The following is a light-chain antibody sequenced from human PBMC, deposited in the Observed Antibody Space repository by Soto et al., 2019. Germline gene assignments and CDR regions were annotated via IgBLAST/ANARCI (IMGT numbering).Light chain of an antibody. CDR2: GAS. V-gene: IGKV3-15*01. Sequence: EIVMTQSPATLSVSPGESATLSCRASQSISSNLAWYQQKPGQAPRLLIYGASTRATGIPARFSGSGSGTEFTLTISSLQSKDFAVYYCQQYNDWPTAFGGGTKVEIK. CDR1: QSISSN. J-gene: IGKJ4*01. CDR3: QQYNDWPTA.